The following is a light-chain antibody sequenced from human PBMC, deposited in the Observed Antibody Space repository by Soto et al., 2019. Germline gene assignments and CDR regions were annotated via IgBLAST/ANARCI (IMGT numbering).Light chain of an antibody. J-gene: IGKJ1*01. CDR3: QQYGSPPLWT. CDR1: QSVSSSY. V-gene: IGKV3-20*01. Sequence: ETVLTQSPCTQCLSAGESATLSCRAIQSVSSSYLAWYQQKPGQAPRLLIYGASSRATGIPDRFSGSGSGTDFTLTISRLEPEDFAVYYCQQYGSPPLWTFAQGTKVDIK. CDR2: GAS.